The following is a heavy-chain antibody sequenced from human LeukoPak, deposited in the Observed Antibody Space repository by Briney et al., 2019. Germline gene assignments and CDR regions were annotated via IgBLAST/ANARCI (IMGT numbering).Heavy chain of an antibody. J-gene: IGHJ5*02. Sequence: SETLSLTCTVSGGSISSYYWSWIRQPAGKGLEWIGRIYTSGSTNYNPSLKSRVTMSVDTSKNQFSLKLSSVTAADTAVYYCARRRIVATPKRGVWFDPWGQGTLVTVSS. CDR3: ARRRIVATPKRGVWFDP. D-gene: IGHD5-12*01. V-gene: IGHV4-4*07. CDR1: GGSISSYY. CDR2: IYTSGST.